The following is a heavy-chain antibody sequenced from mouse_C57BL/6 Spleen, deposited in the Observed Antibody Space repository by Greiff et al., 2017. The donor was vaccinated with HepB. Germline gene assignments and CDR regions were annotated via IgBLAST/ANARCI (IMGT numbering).Heavy chain of an antibody. D-gene: IGHD2-5*01. Sequence: EVKLMESGPGLVKPSQSLSLTCSVTGYSITSGYYWNWIRQFPGNKLEWMGYISYDGSNNYNPSLKNRISITRDTSKNQFFLKLNSVTTEDTATYYCARDKDYSNSLFAYWGQGTLVTVSA. V-gene: IGHV3-6*01. CDR2: ISYDGSN. CDR1: GYSITSGYY. J-gene: IGHJ3*01. CDR3: ARDKDYSNSLFAY.